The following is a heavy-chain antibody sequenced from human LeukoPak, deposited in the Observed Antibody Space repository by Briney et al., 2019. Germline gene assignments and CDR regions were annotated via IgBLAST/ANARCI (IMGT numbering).Heavy chain of an antibody. CDR1: GFTFSSYW. V-gene: IGHV3-7*01. Sequence: PGGSLRLSCAASGFTFSSYWMSWVRQAPGKGLEWVANIKQDGSEKYYVDSVKGRFTISRDNAKNSLYLQMNSLRAEDTAVYYCARDHVVVVVAATHWFDPWGQGTLVIVSS. CDR3: ARDHVVVVVAATHWFDP. CDR2: IKQDGSEK. D-gene: IGHD2-15*01. J-gene: IGHJ5*02.